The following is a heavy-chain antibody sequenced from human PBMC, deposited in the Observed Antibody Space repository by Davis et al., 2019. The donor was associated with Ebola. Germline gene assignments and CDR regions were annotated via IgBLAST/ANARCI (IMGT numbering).Heavy chain of an antibody. CDR2: ISSSSSTI. CDR3: ARDPGYSGYDGLFDY. V-gene: IGHV3-48*02. CDR1: GFTFSSYS. Sequence: GESLKISCAASGFTFSSYSMNWVRQAPGKGLEWVSYISSSSSTIYYADSVKGRFTISRDNAKNSLYLQMNSLRDEDTAVYYCARDPGYSGYDGLFDYWGQGTLVTVSS. D-gene: IGHD5-12*01. J-gene: IGHJ4*02.